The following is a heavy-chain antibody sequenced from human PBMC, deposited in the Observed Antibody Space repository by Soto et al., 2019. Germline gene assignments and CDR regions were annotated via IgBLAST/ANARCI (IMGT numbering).Heavy chain of an antibody. D-gene: IGHD6-13*01. CDR3: ARDRSNSEY. J-gene: IGHJ4*02. CDR1: GYTFTTYG. V-gene: IGHV1-18*01. Sequence: QVQLVQSGAEVKKPGASVKVSCKASGYTFTTYGISWVRQAPGQGLEWMGWFNPYNGNTEYAQKFQGRVTVTTDTSTSTDYMELRSLRSDDTAVYYCARDRSNSEYWGQGTLVTVSS. CDR2: FNPYNGNT.